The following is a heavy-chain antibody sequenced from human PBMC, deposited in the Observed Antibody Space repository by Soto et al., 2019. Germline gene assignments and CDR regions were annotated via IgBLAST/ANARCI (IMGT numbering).Heavy chain of an antibody. V-gene: IGHV3-23*01. J-gene: IGHJ4*02. D-gene: IGHD6-6*01. CDR3: AKVRVHTVGAGQLAARRSPYYFDY. Sequence: HPGGSLRLSCAASGFTFSSYAMSWVRQAPGKGLEWVSAISGSGGSTYYADSVKGRFTISRDNSKNTLYLQMNSLRAEDTAVYYCAKVRVHTVGAGQLAARRSPYYFDYWGQGTLVTVSS. CDR2: ISGSGGST. CDR1: GFTFSSYA.